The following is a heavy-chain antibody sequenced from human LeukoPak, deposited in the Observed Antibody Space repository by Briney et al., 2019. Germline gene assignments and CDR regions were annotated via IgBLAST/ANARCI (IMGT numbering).Heavy chain of an antibody. CDR1: GFTFSSYG. CDR3: ARGPSGSSSGSDY. D-gene: IGHD1-26*01. V-gene: IGHV3-33*01. Sequence: PGGSLRLSCAASGFTFSSYGMHWVRQAPGKGLEWVAVVYHDGSKTYYTDSVKGRFTISRDNSKNTLYLQMNSLRAEDTGVYYCARGPSGSSSGSDYWGQ. CDR2: VYHDGSKT. J-gene: IGHJ4*02.